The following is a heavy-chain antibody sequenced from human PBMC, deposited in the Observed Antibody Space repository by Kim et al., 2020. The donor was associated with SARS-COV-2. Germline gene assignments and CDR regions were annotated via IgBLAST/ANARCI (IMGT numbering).Heavy chain of an antibody. Sequence: GGSLRLSCAASGFTFASYAMSWVRQAPGKGLECVSGISGSGDRTYYADTVKGRFTISRDNSRNTLYAQMNSLRAEDTALYYCTKEASGANWGQGTLVTVSS. CDR2: ISGSGDRT. CDR3: TKEASGAN. CDR1: GFTFASYA. D-gene: IGHD3-10*01. J-gene: IGHJ4*02. V-gene: IGHV3-23*01.